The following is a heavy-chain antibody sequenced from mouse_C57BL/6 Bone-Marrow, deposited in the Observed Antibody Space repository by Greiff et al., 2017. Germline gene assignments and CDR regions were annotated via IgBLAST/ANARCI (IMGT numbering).Heavy chain of an antibody. D-gene: IGHD2-2*01. CDR3: TGSLFFGYDGDAMDY. V-gene: IGHV1-5*01. Sequence: EVQLQESGTVLARPGASVKLSCKTSGYTFTSYWMHWVKQRPGQGLEWIGAIYPGNSDTSYNQKFKGKATLTAATSASTAYMQLSSLTNEDSAVYYCTGSLFFGYDGDAMDYGGQGTSVTVSS. CDR2: IYPGNSDT. CDR1: GYTFTSYW. J-gene: IGHJ4*01.